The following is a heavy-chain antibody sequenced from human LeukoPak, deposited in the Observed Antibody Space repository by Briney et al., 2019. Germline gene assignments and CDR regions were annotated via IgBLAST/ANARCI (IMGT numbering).Heavy chain of an antibody. CDR2: IYHSGST. CDR1: GGSISSGGYY. V-gene: IGHV4-30-2*01. CDR3: ARPTDDAFDI. D-gene: IGHD4-17*01. Sequence: SETLSLTCTVSGGSISSGGYYWSWIRQPPGKGLEWIGYIYHSGSTYYNLSLKSRVTISVDRSKNQFSLKLSSVTAADTAVYYCARPTDDAFDIWGQGTMVTVSS. J-gene: IGHJ3*02.